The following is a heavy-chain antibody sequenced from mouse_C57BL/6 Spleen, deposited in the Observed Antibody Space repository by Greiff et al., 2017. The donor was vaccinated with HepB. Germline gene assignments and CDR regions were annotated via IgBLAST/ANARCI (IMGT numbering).Heavy chain of an antibody. V-gene: IGHV5-17*01. Sequence: EVKLMESGGGLVKPGGSLKLSCAASGFTFSDYGMHWVRQAPEKGLEWVAYISSGSSTIYYADTVKGRFTISRDNAKNTLFLQMTSLRSEDTAMYYCAREAYYYGSLGAMDYWGQGTSVTVSS. D-gene: IGHD1-1*01. CDR2: ISSGSSTI. CDR1: GFTFSDYG. J-gene: IGHJ4*01. CDR3: AREAYYYGSLGAMDY.